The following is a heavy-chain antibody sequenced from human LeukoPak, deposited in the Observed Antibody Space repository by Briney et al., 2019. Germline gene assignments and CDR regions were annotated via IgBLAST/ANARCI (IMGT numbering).Heavy chain of an antibody. V-gene: IGHV3-49*03. CDR2: IRSKAYGETA. CDR1: GFPFGDYA. J-gene: IGHJ4*02. D-gene: IGHD1-1*01. Sequence: GGSLRLFCTASGFPFGDYAMRWMRQAPGEGGEWVGFIRSKAYGETAGYDASVKGRFTISRDDSKAIAYLQMNSLKTEDTAVYHCTRDRGAYNLYDYWGQGTLVTVSS. CDR3: TRDRGAYNLYDY.